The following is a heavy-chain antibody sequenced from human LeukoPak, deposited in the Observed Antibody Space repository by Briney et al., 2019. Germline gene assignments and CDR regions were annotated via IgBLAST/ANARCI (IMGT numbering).Heavy chain of an antibody. Sequence: SETLSLTCTVSGGSISSGGYYLSWIRQHPGKGLEWIEYIYYSGSTYYNPSLKSRVTISVDTSKDQFSLKLSSVTAADTAVYYCARFGGYYYDSSGYYDPNYFDYWGQGTLVTVSS. CDR2: IYYSGST. CDR3: ARFGGYYYDSSGYYDPNYFDY. V-gene: IGHV4-31*03. CDR1: GGSISSGGYY. J-gene: IGHJ4*02. D-gene: IGHD3-22*01.